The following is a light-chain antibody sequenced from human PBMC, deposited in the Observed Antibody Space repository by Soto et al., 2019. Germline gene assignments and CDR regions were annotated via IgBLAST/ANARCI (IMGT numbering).Light chain of an antibody. CDR3: QQYNSYPLT. CDR1: QSISSW. CDR2: KAS. V-gene: IGKV1-5*03. J-gene: IGKJ4*01. Sequence: DIQITQSPSTLSASVGDRVTINCRASQSISSWLAWYQQKPGKAPKLLIYKASSLESGVPSRFSGSGSGTEFTLTISSLQPDDFATYYCQQYNSYPLTFGGGTKVEFK.